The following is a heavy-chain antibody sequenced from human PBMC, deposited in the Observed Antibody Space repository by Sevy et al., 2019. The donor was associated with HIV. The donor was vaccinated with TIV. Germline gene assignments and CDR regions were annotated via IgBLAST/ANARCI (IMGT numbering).Heavy chain of an antibody. CDR3: AGENAWGRGYS. V-gene: IGHV4-59*08. J-gene: IGHJ4*02. CDR2: IYYNGNT. D-gene: IGHD1-26*01. Sequence: SETLSLTCTVSGGSITSLYWGWIRQPPGKGLEWIANIYYNGNTNYHPSLKGRVTISLDTSKNQFSLRLSSVTAADTAIYYRAGENAWGRGYSWGQGTLVTVSS. CDR1: GGSITSLY.